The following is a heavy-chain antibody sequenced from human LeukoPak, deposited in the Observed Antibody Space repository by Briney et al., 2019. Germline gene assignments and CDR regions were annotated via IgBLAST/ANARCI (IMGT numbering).Heavy chain of an antibody. J-gene: IGHJ4*02. CDR1: GFTVSSND. CDR3: AIYDSSGYYNY. Sequence: GGSLRLSCAASGFTVSSNDMSWVRQAPGKGLEWVSVIYSGGRTFYADSVKGRFTISRDNSKNTLYLQMNSLRAEDAAVYYCAIYDSSGYYNYWGQGTLVTVSS. V-gene: IGHV3-53*01. CDR2: IYSGGRT. D-gene: IGHD3-22*01.